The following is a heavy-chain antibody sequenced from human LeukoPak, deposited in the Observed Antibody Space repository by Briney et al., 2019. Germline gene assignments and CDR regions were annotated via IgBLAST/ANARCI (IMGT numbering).Heavy chain of an antibody. CDR2: IYSDGRT. V-gene: IGHV3-53*01. CDR3: ARGRRGFSDYPHYFDY. J-gene: IGHJ4*02. D-gene: IGHD3-16*01. Sequence: GGSLRLSCAASGFTVSSNYMSWVRQAPGKGLEWVSVIYSDGRTYYADSVKGRFTISRDNAKNSLYLQMNSLRAEDTAVYYCARGRRGFSDYPHYFDYWGQGTLVTVSS. CDR1: GFTVSSNY.